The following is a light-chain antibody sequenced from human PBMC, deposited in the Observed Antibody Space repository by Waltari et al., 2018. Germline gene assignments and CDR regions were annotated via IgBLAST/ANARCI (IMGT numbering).Light chain of an antibody. CDR3: QQNSNWPRT. CDR1: QSVSSS. CDR2: GAS. Sequence: EIVMTQSTATLSLSPGARAPLSCRASQSVSSSLAWYQQKPGQAPRLLIYGASSRATGTPDRFSGSGSGTEFTLTISSLEPEDVAVYYCQQNSNWPRTFGQGTKVEIK. V-gene: IGKV3D-15*01. J-gene: IGKJ1*01.